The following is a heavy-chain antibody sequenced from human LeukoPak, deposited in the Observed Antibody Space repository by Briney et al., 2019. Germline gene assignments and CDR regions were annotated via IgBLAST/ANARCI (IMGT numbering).Heavy chain of an antibody. J-gene: IGHJ6*02. D-gene: IGHD3-22*01. CDR1: GFTFSSYW. CDR3: ARDEGSGFIAPQYYYYGMDV. V-gene: IGHV3-7*01. Sequence: GGSLRLSCAASGFTFSSYWMSWVRQAPGKGLEWVANIKQDGSEKYYVDSVKGRFTISRDNAKNSLYLQMNSLRAEDTAVYYCARDEGSGFIAPQYYYYGMDVWGQGTTVTVSS. CDR2: IKQDGSEK.